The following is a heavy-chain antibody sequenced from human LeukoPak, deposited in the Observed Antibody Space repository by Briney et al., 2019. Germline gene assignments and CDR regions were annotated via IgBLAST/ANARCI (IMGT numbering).Heavy chain of an antibody. Sequence: SETLSLTCTVSGGSISSYYWSWIRQPPGKGLEWIGYIYYSGSTNYNPSLKSRVTISVDTSKNQFSLKLSSVTAADTAVYYCARHEPFDPWGQGTLVTVSS. CDR3: ARHEPFDP. V-gene: IGHV4-59*08. J-gene: IGHJ5*02. CDR2: IYYSGST. D-gene: IGHD1-14*01. CDR1: GGSISSYY.